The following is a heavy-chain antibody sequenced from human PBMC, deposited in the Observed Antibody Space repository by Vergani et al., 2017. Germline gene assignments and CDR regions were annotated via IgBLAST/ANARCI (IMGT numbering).Heavy chain of an antibody. CDR1: GFTYSSYA. CDR2: IISNGGST. D-gene: IGHD3-3*01. Sequence: EVQLVESGGGLVQPGGSLRLSCSASGFTYSSYAMHWVRQAPGKGLEYVSAIISNGGSTYYADSVEGRFTISRDNYKNTLYLQMSSLRAEDTAVYYCLKAYDFWSGYFYYWGQGTLVTVSS. J-gene: IGHJ4*02. V-gene: IGHV3-64D*06. CDR3: LKAYDFWSGYFYY.